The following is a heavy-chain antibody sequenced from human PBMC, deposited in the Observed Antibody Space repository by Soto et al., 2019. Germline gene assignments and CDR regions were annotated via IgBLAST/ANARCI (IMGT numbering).Heavy chain of an antibody. CDR1: GYTFTSYA. CDR3: ARVPGITMVRGVKTSSYYYYKDV. J-gene: IGHJ6*03. V-gene: IGHV1-3*01. CDR2: INAGNGNT. Sequence: QVQLVQSGAEVKKPGASVKVSCKASGYTFTSYAMHWVRQAPGQRLEWMGWINAGNGNTKYSQKFQGRVSITRATSASTAYMELSSLRSEDTAVYYCARVPGITMVRGVKTSSYYYYKDVWGKGTTVTVSS. D-gene: IGHD3-10*01.